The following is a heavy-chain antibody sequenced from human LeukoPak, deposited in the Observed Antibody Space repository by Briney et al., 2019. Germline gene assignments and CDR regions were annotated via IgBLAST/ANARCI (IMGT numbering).Heavy chain of an antibody. CDR3: ARGGIAAADIDY. D-gene: IGHD6-13*01. CDR2: ISSSSYI. J-gene: IGHJ4*02. V-gene: IGHV3-21*01. CDR1: GFTFRIYS. Sequence: GGSLRLSCVASGFTFRIYSMNWVRQAPGKGLEWVSSISSSSYIYYADSVKGRFTISRDNAKNSLYLQMDSLRAEDTAVYYCARGGIAAADIDYWGQGTLVTVSS.